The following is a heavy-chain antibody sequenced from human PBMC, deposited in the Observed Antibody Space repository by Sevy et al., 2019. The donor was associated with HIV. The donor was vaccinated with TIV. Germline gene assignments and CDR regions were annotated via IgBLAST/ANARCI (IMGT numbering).Heavy chain of an antibody. CDR3: ARDHGAAFGGVIVPDY. D-gene: IGHD3-16*02. Sequence: GGSLILSCAASGFTFSSYAMHWVRQAPGKGLEWVAVISYDGSNKYYADSVKGRFTISRDNSKNTLYLQMNSLRAEDTAVYYCARDHGAAFGGVIVPDYWGQGTLVTVSS. V-gene: IGHV3-30-3*01. CDR1: GFTFSSYA. J-gene: IGHJ4*02. CDR2: ISYDGSNK.